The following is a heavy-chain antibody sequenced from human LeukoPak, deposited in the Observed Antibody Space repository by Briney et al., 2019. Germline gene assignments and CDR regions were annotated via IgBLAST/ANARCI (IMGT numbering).Heavy chain of an antibody. V-gene: IGHV3-30*02. J-gene: IGHJ4*02. Sequence: GGSLRLSCAASGFTFSSYGMHWVRQAPGKGLEWVAVIWYGGSNKYYADSVKGRFTISRDNSKNTLYLQMNSLRAEDTAVYYCAKDHETRFGVVSYYFDYWGQGTLVTVSS. D-gene: IGHD3-3*01. CDR1: GFTFSSYG. CDR2: IWYGGSNK. CDR3: AKDHETRFGVVSYYFDY.